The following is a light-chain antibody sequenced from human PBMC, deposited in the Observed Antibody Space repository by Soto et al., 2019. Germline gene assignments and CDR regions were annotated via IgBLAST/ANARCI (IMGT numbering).Light chain of an antibody. V-gene: IGKV4-1*01. CDR3: QQYYSSVVT. CDR1: QSILSSSNNKNS. Sequence: DIVMTQSPDSLAVSLGERATINCKSSQSILSSSNNKNSLAWFQQQPGQPPKLLIYWASTRESGVPDRFSGSGSGTDFTLSISSLHAEYVAVYYCQQYYSSVVTFDQATRLEIK. CDR2: WAS. J-gene: IGKJ5*01.